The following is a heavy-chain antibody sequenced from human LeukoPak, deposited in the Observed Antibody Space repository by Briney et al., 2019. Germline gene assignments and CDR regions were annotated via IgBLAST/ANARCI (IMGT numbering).Heavy chain of an antibody. CDR2: ISAYNGNT. CDR3: ARGGMVRGAQTDY. V-gene: IGHV1-18*01. Sequence: ASVNACCKASGYTFTTYGISWVREAPGQGLEWMGWISAYNGNTNYAQTLQGRVTMTTDTSTSTAYMELRSLRSDDTAVYYCARGGMVRGAQTDYWGQGTLVTVSS. D-gene: IGHD3-10*01. CDR1: GYTFTTYG. J-gene: IGHJ4*02.